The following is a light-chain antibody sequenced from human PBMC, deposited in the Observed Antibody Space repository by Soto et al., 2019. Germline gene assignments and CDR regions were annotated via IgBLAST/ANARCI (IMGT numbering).Light chain of an antibody. Sequence: QSALTQPRSVSGSPGQSFTISCTGTSSDVGGYKYVSWYQQHPGKAPKLMIYDVSKRPSGVPDRFAGSKSGNTASLTISGLQAEDEAEYYCCSYAGSYYVFGTGTKRTLL. V-gene: IGLV2-11*01. CDR1: SSDVGGYKY. J-gene: IGLJ1*01. CDR2: DVS. CDR3: CSYAGSYYV.